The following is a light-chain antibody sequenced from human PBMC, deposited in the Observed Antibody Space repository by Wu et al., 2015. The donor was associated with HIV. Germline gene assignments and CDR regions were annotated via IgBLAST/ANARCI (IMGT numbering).Light chain of an antibody. CDR1: QSVSRSS. J-gene: IGKJ4*01. V-gene: IGKV3-20*01. CDR3: QQYGTSPLT. CDR2: GAS. Sequence: EIVLTQSPGTLSLSPGERATLSCRASQSVSRSSLAWYQQRPGQAPRLLLFGASSRATGIPDRFSGSESGTDFTLTISRLEPEDFALYYCQQYGTSPLTFGGGTKVEIK.